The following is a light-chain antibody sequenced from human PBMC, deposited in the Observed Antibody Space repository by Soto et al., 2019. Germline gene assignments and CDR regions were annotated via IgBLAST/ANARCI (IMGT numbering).Light chain of an antibody. J-gene: IGKJ1*01. CDR3: QQYGSSSRT. Sequence: ENVLSPVSGPPSFSPRERATPSCRASQSVSSNYLAWYQQRPGQPPNLLIFGASNRAPGIPDRFSGSGSGTDFTLTISRLEPEDFGVYYCQQYGSSSRTFGQGTKVDI. CDR2: GAS. CDR1: QSVSSNY. V-gene: IGKV3-20*01.